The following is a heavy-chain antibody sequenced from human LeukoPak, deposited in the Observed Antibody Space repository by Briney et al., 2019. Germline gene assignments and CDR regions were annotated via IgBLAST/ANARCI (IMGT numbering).Heavy chain of an antibody. D-gene: IGHD2-2*01. CDR1: CGEITSGPYY. J-gene: IGHJ5*02. CDR3: ARMPPGT. CDR2: IHFSGKT. V-gene: IGHV4-61*02. Sequence: PSETLSLTCTVSCGEITSGPYYWDWFRPPAGKGLEWIGRIHFSGKTNYNPSLKSRITVSVDTSKKLFSLNLNSVTAADTAVYYCARMPPGTLGQGTLVTVSS.